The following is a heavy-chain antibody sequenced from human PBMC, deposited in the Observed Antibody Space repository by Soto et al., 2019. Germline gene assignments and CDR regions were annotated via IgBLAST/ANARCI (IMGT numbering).Heavy chain of an antibody. CDR3: AKDVAAAGTFDY. V-gene: IGHV3-30*18. D-gene: IGHD6-13*01. Sequence: GALRLSSADSGFSLSSYGMHWVRQAPGKGLEWVAVISYDGSNKYYADSVKGRFTISRDNSKNTLYLKMNSLRAEDTAVYYCAKDVAAAGTFDYWGQGTLVTVSS. CDR1: GFSLSSYG. J-gene: IGHJ4*02. CDR2: ISYDGSNK.